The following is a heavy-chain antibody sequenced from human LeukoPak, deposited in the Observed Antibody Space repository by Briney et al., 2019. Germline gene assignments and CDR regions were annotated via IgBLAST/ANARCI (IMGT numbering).Heavy chain of an antibody. CDR3: ARGLHSGYDLYY. CDR2: MNPNSGNT. CDR1: GYTFTSYD. V-gene: IGHV1-8*01. D-gene: IGHD5-12*01. J-gene: IGHJ4*02. Sequence: GASVKVSCKASGYTFTSYDINWVRQATGQGLEWMGWMNPNSGNTGYAQKFQGRVTMTRNTSISTAYMELSSLRSGDTAVYYCARGLHSGYDLYYWGQGTLVTVSS.